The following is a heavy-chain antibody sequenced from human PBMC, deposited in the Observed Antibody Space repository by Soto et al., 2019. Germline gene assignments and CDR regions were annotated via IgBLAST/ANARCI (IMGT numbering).Heavy chain of an antibody. D-gene: IGHD3-10*01. V-gene: IGHV1-69*13. CDR3: ATRVIIDAQTGTFPRVWSWFDP. CDR2: IIPIFGTA. CDR1: GGTFSSYA. J-gene: IGHJ5*02. Sequence: SVKVSCKASGGTFSSYAISWVRQAPGQGLEWMGGIIPIFGTANYAQKFQGRVTITADESTSTAYMELSSLRSEDTAVYYCATRVIIDAQTGTFPRVWSWFDPWGQGPLGTGSA.